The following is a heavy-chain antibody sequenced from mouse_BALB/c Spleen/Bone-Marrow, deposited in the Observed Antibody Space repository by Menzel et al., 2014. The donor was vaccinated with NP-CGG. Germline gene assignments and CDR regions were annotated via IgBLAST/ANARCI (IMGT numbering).Heavy chain of an antibody. CDR2: INPSNGGT. Sequence: QVQLQQPGAELVKPGASVKLSCKASGYTFSSYYMYWVKQRPGQGLEWIGEINPSNGGTKFNEKFKSKATLTVDKSSSTAYVQLSSLTSEDSAVYYCTRSNYGYWYFYVWGAGTTVTVSS. V-gene: IGHV1S81*02. D-gene: IGHD1-1*01. CDR3: TRSNYGYWYFYV. CDR1: GYTFSSYY. J-gene: IGHJ1*01.